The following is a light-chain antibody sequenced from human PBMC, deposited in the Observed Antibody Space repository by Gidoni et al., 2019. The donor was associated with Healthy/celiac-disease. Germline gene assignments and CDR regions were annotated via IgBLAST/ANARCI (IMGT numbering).Light chain of an antibody. CDR3: AAWDDSLNGVV. Sequence: QSVLTQPPSASCTPGQSGTISCSGSSSNIGSNTVNWYQQLPGTAPKLLIYSNHQWPSGVPDRFSGSKSGTSASLASSGLQYEDEADYYCAAWDDSLNGVVFGGGTKLTVL. CDR2: SNH. V-gene: IGLV1-44*01. CDR1: SSNIGSNT. J-gene: IGLJ2*01.